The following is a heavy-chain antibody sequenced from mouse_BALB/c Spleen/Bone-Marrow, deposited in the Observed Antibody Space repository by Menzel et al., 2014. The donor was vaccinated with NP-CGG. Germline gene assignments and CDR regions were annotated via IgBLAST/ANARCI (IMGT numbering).Heavy chain of an antibody. CDR1: GFNIKDTY. J-gene: IGHJ2*01. V-gene: IGHV14-3*02. CDR3: ARYRLGTYFDY. Sequence: EVQLQQSGAELVKPGASVKLSCTASGFNIKDTYMHWVKQRPEQGLECIGRVDPANGNTKYDPKFQGKATITADTSSNTAYLQLSSLTSEGTAVYYCARYRLGTYFDYWGQGTTLTVSS. D-gene: IGHD2-14*01. CDR2: VDPANGNT.